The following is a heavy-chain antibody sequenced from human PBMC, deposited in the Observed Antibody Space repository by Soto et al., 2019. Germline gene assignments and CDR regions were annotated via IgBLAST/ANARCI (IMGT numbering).Heavy chain of an antibody. CDR3: ARALPVAKGGFDT. V-gene: IGHV3-53*02. D-gene: IGHD2-2*01. Sequence: EVQLVETGGGLIQPGGSLRLSCAASGFTVSNTYMTWVRQPPGKGLECVSVIYTAGGTNYADSGKSRFIISRDNSKNTPYLQMNGLRAAVTAVYYCARALPVAKGGFDTWGQGTLVTVSS. J-gene: IGHJ5*02. CDR2: IYTAGGT. CDR1: GFTVSNTY.